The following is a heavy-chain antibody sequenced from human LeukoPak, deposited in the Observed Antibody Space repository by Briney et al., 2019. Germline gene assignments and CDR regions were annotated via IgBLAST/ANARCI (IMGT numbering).Heavy chain of an antibody. V-gene: IGHV1-2*02. CDR3: ARYSGYDEPFEY. D-gene: IGHD5-12*01. CDR2: INPNSGGT. J-gene: IGHJ4*02. Sequence: ASGKVSCKASGYTFTGYYMHWVRQAPGQGLEWMGWINPNSGGTSYAQKFQGRVTMTRDTSVTTAYMELSRLRSDDTAVYYCARYSGYDEPFEYWGQGTLVTVSS. CDR1: GYTFTGYY.